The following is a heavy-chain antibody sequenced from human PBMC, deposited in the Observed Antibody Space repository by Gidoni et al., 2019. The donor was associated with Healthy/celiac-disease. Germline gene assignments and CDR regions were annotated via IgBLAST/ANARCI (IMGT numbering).Heavy chain of an antibody. D-gene: IGHD3-10*01. J-gene: IGHJ6*02. CDR2: IIPIFGTA. Sequence: QVQLVQSGAAVKKPGSSVKVSCKASGGTFSSYAISWVRQAPGQGLEWMGGIIPIFGTANYAQKFQGRVTITADESTSTAYMELSSLRSEDTAVDYCARDPYYYGSGDNYYYGMDVWGQGTTVTVSS. CDR1: GGTFSSYA. V-gene: IGHV1-69*01. CDR3: ARDPYYYGSGDNYYYGMDV.